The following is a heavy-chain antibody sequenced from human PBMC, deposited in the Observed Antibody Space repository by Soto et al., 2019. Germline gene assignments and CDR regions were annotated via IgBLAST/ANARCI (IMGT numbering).Heavy chain of an antibody. V-gene: IGHV5-51*01. CDR2: IYPGDSDT. CDR3: ARQYYYDSSGYPEGFDP. J-gene: IGHJ5*02. CDR1: GYSFTSYW. D-gene: IGHD3-22*01. Sequence: GESLKISCKGSGYSFTSYWIGWVRQMPGKGLEWMGIIYPGDSDTRYSPSFQGQVTISADKSISTAYLQWSSLKASDTAMYYRARQYYYDSSGYPEGFDPWGQGTLVTVSS.